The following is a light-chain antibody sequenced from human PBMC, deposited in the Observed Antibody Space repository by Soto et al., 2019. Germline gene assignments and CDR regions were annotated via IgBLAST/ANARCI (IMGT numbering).Light chain of an antibody. CDR1: QSVSSSY. CDR2: GAS. CDR3: QHYGSSRLFT. J-gene: IGKJ3*01. Sequence: EIVLTQSPSTLSLFPGERATLSSRASQSVSSSYLAWYQQKPGQAPRLLIYGASSRATGIPDRFSGSGSGTDFTLTISRLEPEAFAVYYCQHYGSSRLFTFGPGTKVDIK. V-gene: IGKV3-20*01.